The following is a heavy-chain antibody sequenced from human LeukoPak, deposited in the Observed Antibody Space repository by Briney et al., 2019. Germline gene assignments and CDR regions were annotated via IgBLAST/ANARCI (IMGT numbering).Heavy chain of an antibody. CDR2: INHSGST. Sequence: SETLSLTCAVYGGSFSGYYWSWIRQPPGKGLEWIGEINHSGSTNYNPSLKSRATISVDTSKDQFSLKLSSVTAADTAVYYCARGVTTGPWGQGTLVTVSS. D-gene: IGHD4-17*01. V-gene: IGHV4-34*01. J-gene: IGHJ5*02. CDR3: ARGVTTGP. CDR1: GGSFSGYY.